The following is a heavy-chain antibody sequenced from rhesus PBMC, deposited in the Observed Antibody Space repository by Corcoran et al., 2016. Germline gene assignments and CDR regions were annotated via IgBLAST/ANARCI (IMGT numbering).Heavy chain of an antibody. CDR1: GFTFSDYY. CDR3: TRLAGGF. J-gene: IGHJ1*01. CDR2: ISSASSYI. Sequence: EVQLVESGGDLVQPGGSLRLSCAASGFTFSDYYMSWVRQAPGKGLEWVSSISSASSYIYYADSVKGRFTNSRDNAKNSLSLQMNSMKTEDTAVYYCTRLAGGFWGQGALVTVSS. D-gene: IGHD1-1-1*01. V-gene: IGHV3S16*01.